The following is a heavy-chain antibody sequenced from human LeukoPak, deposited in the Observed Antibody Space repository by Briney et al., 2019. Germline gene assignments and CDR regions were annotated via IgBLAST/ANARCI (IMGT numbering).Heavy chain of an antibody. CDR2: IYYSGST. CDR3: ARSPGATIDY. J-gene: IGHJ4*02. Sequence: SETLSLTCTVSGGSISSYYWSRLRQPPGKGLEWIGYIYYSGSTNYNPSLKSRVTISVDTSKNQFSLKLSSVTAAGTAVYYCARSPGATIDYWGQGTLVTVSS. D-gene: IGHD1-26*01. V-gene: IGHV4-59*01. CDR1: GGSISSYY.